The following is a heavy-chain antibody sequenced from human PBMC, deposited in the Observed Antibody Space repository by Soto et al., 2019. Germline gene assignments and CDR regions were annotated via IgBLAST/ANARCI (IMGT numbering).Heavy chain of an antibody. CDR3: AREGDGTTGYYQDS. V-gene: IGHV3-74*03. CDR1: GFSFSNYY. J-gene: IGHJ5*01. Sequence: EVQLVESGGGLVQPGGSLRLSCAASGFSFSNYYMHWVRQAPGKGLVWVSRVNSDESSTTYADSVKGRFTISRDNAKKTLYLQMNSLRVEDTAVYYCAREGDGTTGYYQDSWGHGPLVTVSS. CDR2: VNSDESST. D-gene: IGHD3-22*01.